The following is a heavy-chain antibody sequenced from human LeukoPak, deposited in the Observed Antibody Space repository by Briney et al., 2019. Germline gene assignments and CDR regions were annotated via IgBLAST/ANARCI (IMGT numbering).Heavy chain of an antibody. Sequence: GSSVKVSCKASGGTFSSYAISWVRQAPGQGLEWMGGIIPIFGTANYAQKFQGRITITADESTSTAYMELSSLRSEDTAVYYCARDLVGLREFDYWGQGTLVTVSS. CDR2: IIPIFGTA. D-gene: IGHD5-12*01. V-gene: IGHV1-69*01. CDR3: ARDLVGLREFDY. CDR1: GGTFSSYA. J-gene: IGHJ4*02.